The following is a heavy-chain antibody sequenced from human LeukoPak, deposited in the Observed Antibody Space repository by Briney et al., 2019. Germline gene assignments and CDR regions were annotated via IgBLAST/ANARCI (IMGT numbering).Heavy chain of an antibody. D-gene: IGHD3-10*01. J-gene: IGHJ5*02. CDR1: GGSVSSSSYH. Sequence: SETLSLTCTVSGGSVSSSSYHWGWIRQPPGKGLEWIGSVFYSGSTYYNPSLKSRVTMSVDTSKNQFSLKLSSVTAADTAVYYCARTGSGSYFRRVNWFDPWGQGTLVTVSS. CDR3: ARTGSGSYFRRVNWFDP. V-gene: IGHV4-39*01. CDR2: VFYSGST.